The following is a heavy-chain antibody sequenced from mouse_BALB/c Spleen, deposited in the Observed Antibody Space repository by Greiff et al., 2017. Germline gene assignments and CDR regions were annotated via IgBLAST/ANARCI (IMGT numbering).Heavy chain of an antibody. Sequence: EVQVVESGGGLVKPGGSLKLSCAASGFTFSSYWMSWVRQSTEKGLEWVAEIRLKSDNYATHYAESVKGKFTISRDDSKSRLYLQMNSLRAEDTGIYYCTANWVYYYAMDYWGQGTSVTVSS. V-gene: IGHV6-6*02. CDR1: GFTFSSYW. D-gene: IGHD4-1*01. CDR2: IRLKSDNYAT. CDR3: TANWVYYYAMDY. J-gene: IGHJ4*01.